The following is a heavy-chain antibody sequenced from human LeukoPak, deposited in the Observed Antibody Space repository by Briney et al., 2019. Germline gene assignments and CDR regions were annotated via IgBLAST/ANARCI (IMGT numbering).Heavy chain of an antibody. V-gene: IGHV1-8*02. CDR2: MNTKSGNT. J-gene: IGHJ4*02. CDR3: ARAVGATNHLDY. CDR1: GYTFTSDE. Sequence: ASVKVSCKASGYTFTSDEINWVRQAPGQGLEWMGWMNTKSGNTGSAQKFQGRLTMTRNTSIVTAYMELTGLGSQGTAVYFCARAVGATNHLDYWGQGTLVTVSS. D-gene: IGHD1-26*01.